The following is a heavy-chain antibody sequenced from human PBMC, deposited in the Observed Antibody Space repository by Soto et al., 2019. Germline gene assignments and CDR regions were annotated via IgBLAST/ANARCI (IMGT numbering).Heavy chain of an antibody. CDR1: GGTFSSLA. CDR2: LVPVFGTA. Sequence: QGQLVQSGAEVKKPGSSVKVSCKASGGTFSSLAISWVRQAPGQGLEWMGGLVPVFGTANYAQKFQDRVTITADTSTSTSYMELSSLRSEDTAVYYCARSPGVFDYWGQGTLVTVSS. V-gene: IGHV1-69*06. J-gene: IGHJ4*02. CDR3: ARSPGVFDY. D-gene: IGHD3-10*01.